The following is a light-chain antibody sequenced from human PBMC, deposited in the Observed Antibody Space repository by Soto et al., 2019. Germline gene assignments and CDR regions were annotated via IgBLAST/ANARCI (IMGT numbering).Light chain of an antibody. CDR1: SSDVGGYNY. J-gene: IGLJ2*01. CDR2: ELT. V-gene: IGLV2-8*01. Sequence: QSVLAQPPSASGSPGQSVTISCTGTSSDVGGYNYVSWYQQHPGKAPKLMIYELTKRPSGVPDRFSGSRSGNTASLTVSGLQAEDEADYYCASYAGGDNFVLFGGGTKLTVL. CDR3: ASYAGGDNFVL.